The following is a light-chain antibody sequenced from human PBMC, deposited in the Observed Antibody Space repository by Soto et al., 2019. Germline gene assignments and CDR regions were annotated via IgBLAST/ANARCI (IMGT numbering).Light chain of an antibody. CDR3: MQGTQWPPT. CDR1: QSLVYSDGITY. CDR2: KVS. V-gene: IGKV2-30*01. Sequence: DVVLTQSPLSLPVSLGQPASISCRSSQSLVYSDGITYLNWFHQRAGQSPRRLIYKVSNRDSGVPERFSGSGSGTDFTLKISRVEAEDVGIYYCMQGTQWPPTFGQGTKLEIK. J-gene: IGKJ2*01.